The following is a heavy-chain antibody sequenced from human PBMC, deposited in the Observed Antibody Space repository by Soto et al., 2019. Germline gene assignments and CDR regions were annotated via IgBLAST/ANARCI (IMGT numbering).Heavy chain of an antibody. CDR1: VGNFTNHF. J-gene: IGHJ4*02. D-gene: IGHD1-26*01. Sequence: PWWSXRVSGSSAVGNFTNHFSNWFRQAPGKSLEWVSSISNSDDVVFYADSVRGRFLVSRYISTNSVYLQMNYLRVEDTAVYYCAKTVGAKKLEEYWGQGTLV. CDR2: ISNSDDVV. CDR3: AKTVGAKKLEEY. V-gene: IGHV3-23*01.